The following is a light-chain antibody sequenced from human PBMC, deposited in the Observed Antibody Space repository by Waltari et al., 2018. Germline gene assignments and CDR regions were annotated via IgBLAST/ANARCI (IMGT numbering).Light chain of an antibody. CDR3: QQYYSTPLT. V-gene: IGKV4-1*01. J-gene: IGKJ3*01. CDR2: WAS. CDR1: QSVLYSLNNKNY. Sequence: DIVVTQSPDSLTASLGERATINCKSSQSVLYSLNNKNYLAWYQQKPGQPPKLLISWASTRESGVPDRVRGGGSGTEFTLTIASLRAEDVAVYYCQQYYSTPLTFGPGTKVEIK.